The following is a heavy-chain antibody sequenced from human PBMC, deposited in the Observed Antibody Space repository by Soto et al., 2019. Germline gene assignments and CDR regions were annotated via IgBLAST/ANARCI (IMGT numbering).Heavy chain of an antibody. CDR1: GYTFSNLD. CDR3: ATGVHAGVDY. D-gene: IGHD7-27*01. Sequence: QVQLVQSRAEVKNPGASVRVSCKTSGYTFSNLDINWVRQATGQGLEWMGWVSPKRGNAGYAQKFQGRVSMTTDTSISTAYMELSSLTSEDTAVYYCATGVHAGVDYWVQGTLVTVSS. CDR2: VSPKRGNA. V-gene: IGHV1-8*01. J-gene: IGHJ4*02.